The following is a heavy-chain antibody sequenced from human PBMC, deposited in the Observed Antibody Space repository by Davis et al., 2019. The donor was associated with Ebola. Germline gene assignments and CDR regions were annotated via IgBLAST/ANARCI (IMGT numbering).Heavy chain of an antibody. CDR2: ISYDGSNK. CDR3: AKDQDAYYDFWSGHLYGMDV. Sequence: PGGSLRLSCAASGFTFSSYGMHWVRQAPGKGLEWVAVISYDGSNKYYADSVKGRFTISRDNSKNTLYLQMNSLRAEDTAVYYCAKDQDAYYDFWSGHLYGMDVWGQGTTVTVSS. J-gene: IGHJ6*02. CDR1: GFTFSSYG. V-gene: IGHV3-30*18. D-gene: IGHD3-3*01.